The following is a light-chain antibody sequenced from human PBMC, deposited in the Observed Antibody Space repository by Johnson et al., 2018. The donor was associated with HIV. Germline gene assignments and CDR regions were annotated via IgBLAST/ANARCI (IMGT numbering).Light chain of an antibody. CDR3: GTWDSSLSGGV. V-gene: IGLV1-51*02. CDR2: ENN. CDR1: SSNIGNNY. J-gene: IGLJ1*01. Sequence: QSVLTQPPSVSAAPGQKVTISCSGSSSNIGNNYVSWYQQLPGTAPKLLIYENNKRPSGIPDRFSGSKSGTSATLAITGLQTGDEADDYCGTWDSSLSGGVFGTGTKVTVL.